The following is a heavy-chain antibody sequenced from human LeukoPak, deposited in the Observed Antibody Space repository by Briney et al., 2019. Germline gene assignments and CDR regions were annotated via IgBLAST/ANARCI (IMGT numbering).Heavy chain of an antibody. Sequence: GASVKVSCTASGGTFSSYHISWVRQSPGQGLDWIGGILPFFGTANYAQKFQGRVTITADKCTSTAYMELSSLRSEDTAVYYCARETLPYGDYVYSTTHFDYWGQGTLVTVSS. V-gene: IGHV1-69*06. CDR3: ARETLPYGDYVYSTTHFDY. J-gene: IGHJ4*02. CDR1: GGTFSSYH. CDR2: ILPFFGTA. D-gene: IGHD4-17*01.